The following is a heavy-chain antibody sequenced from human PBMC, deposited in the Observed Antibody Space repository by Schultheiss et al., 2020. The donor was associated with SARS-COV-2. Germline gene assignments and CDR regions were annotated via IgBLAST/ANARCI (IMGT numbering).Heavy chain of an antibody. D-gene: IGHD3-22*01. CDR2: IYYSGST. CDR3: ARRNYYDGSGLYYYYGMDV. J-gene: IGHJ6*02. Sequence: SETLSLTCTVSGGSISSGGYYWSWIRQHPGKGLEWIGYIYYSGSTYYNSSLKSRVTISVDTSKNQFSLKLTSVTAADTAVYYCARRNYYDGSGLYYYYGMDVWGQGTTVTVSS. CDR1: GGSISSGGYY. V-gene: IGHV4-31*03.